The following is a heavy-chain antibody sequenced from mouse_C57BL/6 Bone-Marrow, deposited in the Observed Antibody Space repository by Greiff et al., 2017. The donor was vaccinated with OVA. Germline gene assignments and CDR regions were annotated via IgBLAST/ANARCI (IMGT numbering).Heavy chain of an antibody. CDR2: IIYDVST. Sequence: DVKLQESGPGLLKPSQSLSLTCSFTGSSITSGYYWNWIRQFPGNKLEWMCYIIYDVSTNSNPSLTNRISISRSPSKNQFFLKLNSVTTEDTATYYCARKRGYYGSSYVFDYWGQGTTLTVSS. CDR3: ARKRGYYGSSYVFDY. V-gene: IGHV3-6*01. CDR1: GSSITSGYY. D-gene: IGHD1-1*01. J-gene: IGHJ2*01.